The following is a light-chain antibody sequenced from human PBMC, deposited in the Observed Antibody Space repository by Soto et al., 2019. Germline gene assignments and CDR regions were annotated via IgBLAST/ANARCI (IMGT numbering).Light chain of an antibody. CDR3: QQYSIYPIT. V-gene: IGKV1-5*03. Sequence: DIQMTQSPSTLSASVGDRVTITCRASQSISSWLAWYQQKPGKAPKSLIYKASSLESGVTSRFSGGGSGTEFTLTISSLQPDDFATYYCQQYSIYPITFGQGTRLEIK. CDR1: QSISSW. CDR2: KAS. J-gene: IGKJ5*01.